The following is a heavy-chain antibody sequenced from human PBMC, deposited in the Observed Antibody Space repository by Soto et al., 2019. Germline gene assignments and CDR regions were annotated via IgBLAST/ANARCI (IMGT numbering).Heavy chain of an antibody. CDR1: GGSISSGGYY. J-gene: IGHJ5*02. D-gene: IGHD2-15*01. V-gene: IGHV4-31*03. Sequence: PSETLSLTCTVSGGSISSGGYYWSWIRQHPGKGLEWIGYIYYSGSTYYNPSLKSRVTISVDTSKNQFSLKLSSVTAADTAVYYCARLGYCSGGSCYRGLHWFNPWGQGTLVTVSS. CDR2: IYYSGST. CDR3: ARLGYCSGGSCYRGLHWFNP.